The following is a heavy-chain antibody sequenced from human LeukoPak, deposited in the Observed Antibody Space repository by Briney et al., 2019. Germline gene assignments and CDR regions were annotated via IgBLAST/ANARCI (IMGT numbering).Heavy chain of an antibody. CDR3: ARLHGNRNWFDP. CDR1: GGPISSYY. J-gene: IGHJ5*02. V-gene: IGHV4-4*07. CDR2: IYTSGST. D-gene: IGHD1-14*01. Sequence: SETLSLTCTVSGGPISSYYWRWIRQPAGKGLEWNGRIYTSGSTNYNPSLKSRVTMSVDTPKNQFSLKLSSVTAADTAVYYCARLHGNRNWFDPWGQGTLVTVSS.